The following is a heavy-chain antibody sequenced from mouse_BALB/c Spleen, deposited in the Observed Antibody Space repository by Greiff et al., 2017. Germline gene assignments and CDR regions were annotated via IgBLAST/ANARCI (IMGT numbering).Heavy chain of an antibody. J-gene: IGHJ2*01. CDR1: GFNFKDTY. V-gene: IGHV14-3*02. D-gene: IGHD4-1*01. Sequence: VQLKQSGAELVKPGASVKLSCTASGFNFKDTYMHWVKQRPEQGLEWIGRIDPANGNTKYDPKFQGKATITADTSSNTAYLQLSSLTSEDTAVYYCARTGYYFDYWGQGTTLTVSS. CDR2: IDPANGNT. CDR3: ARTGYYFDY.